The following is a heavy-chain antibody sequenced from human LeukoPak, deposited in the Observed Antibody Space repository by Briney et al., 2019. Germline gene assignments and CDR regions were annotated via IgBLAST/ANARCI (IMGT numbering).Heavy chain of an antibody. V-gene: IGHV4-39*01. D-gene: IGHD2-15*01. CDR2: IYYNEDT. J-gene: IGHJ3*02. CDR1: SHNFYPSTYH. CDR3: ARQLAASNDAFDI. Sequence: SETLSLTCTVSSHNFYPSTYHWAWIRQPPGKGLEFIGSIYYNEDTYSNPSLRSRLTISVDTSTNQFSLRLNSVTAADPAVYYCARQLAASNDAFDIWGRGTLVTVSS.